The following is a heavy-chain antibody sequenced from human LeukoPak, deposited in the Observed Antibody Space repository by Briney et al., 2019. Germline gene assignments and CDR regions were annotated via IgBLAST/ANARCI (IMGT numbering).Heavy chain of an antibody. D-gene: IGHD3-3*01. CDR1: GYSFTSYW. V-gene: IGHV5-51*01. J-gene: IGHJ4*02. CDR3: ARQRDSAYYDSWSGYFFFDY. CDR2: IYPGDSDT. Sequence: PGESLKISCKGSGYSFTSYWIGWVRQMPGKGLEWMGIIYPGDSDTRYSPSFQGQVTISADKSISTAYLQWSSLKASDTAMYYCARQRDSAYYDSWSGYFFFDYWGQGTLVTVSS.